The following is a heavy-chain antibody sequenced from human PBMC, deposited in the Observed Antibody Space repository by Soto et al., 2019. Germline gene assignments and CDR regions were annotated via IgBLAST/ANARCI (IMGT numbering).Heavy chain of an antibody. V-gene: IGHV4-30-4*01. Sequence: TLSLTCPVSGGSISSGDYYWSWIRQPPGKGLEWIGYIYYSGSTYYNPSLKSRVTISVDTSKNQFSLKLSSVTAADTAVYYCARYQCGSGDCYLDYWGQGTLVTVYS. J-gene: IGHJ4*02. CDR3: ARYQCGSGDCYLDY. D-gene: IGHD2-21*02. CDR2: IYYSGST. CDR1: GGSISSGDYY.